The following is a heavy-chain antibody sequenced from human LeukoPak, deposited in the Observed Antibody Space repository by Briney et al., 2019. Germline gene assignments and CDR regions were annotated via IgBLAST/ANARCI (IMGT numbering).Heavy chain of an antibody. D-gene: IGHD4-17*01. J-gene: IGHJ4*02. CDR3: AKDESPHYGLLGGDY. Sequence: PGGSLRLSCAASGFTFSNYAMHWVRQAPGKGLEWVAVISYDGSNEYYADSVKGRFTISRDNSKNTLYLQMNSLRAEDTAVYYCAKDESPHYGLLGGDYWGQGTLVTVSS. CDR2: ISYDGSNE. V-gene: IGHV3-30-3*01. CDR1: GFTFSNYA.